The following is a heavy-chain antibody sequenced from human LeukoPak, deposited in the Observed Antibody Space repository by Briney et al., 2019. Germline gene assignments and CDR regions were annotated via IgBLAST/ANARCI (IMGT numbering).Heavy chain of an antibody. Sequence: GGSLRLSCAASGFTFSSYAISWVRQAPGQGLEWMGGIIPIFGTANYAQKFQGRVTITADKSTSTAYMELSSLRSEDTAVYYCARDNDSRDPPHFDYWGQGTLVTVSS. V-gene: IGHV1-69*06. CDR1: GFTFSSYA. D-gene: IGHD3-16*01. J-gene: IGHJ4*02. CDR2: IIPIFGTA. CDR3: ARDNDSRDPPHFDY.